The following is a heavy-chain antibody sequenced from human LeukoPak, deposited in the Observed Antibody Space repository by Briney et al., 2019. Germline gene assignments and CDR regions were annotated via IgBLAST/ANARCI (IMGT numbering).Heavy chain of an antibody. CDR2: IRSKAYGGTT. D-gene: IGHD6-13*01. J-gene: IGHJ6*02. Sequence: PGGSLRLSCTASGFTFGDYAMSWARQAPGKGLEWVGFIRSKAYGGTTEYAASVKGRFTISRDDSKSIAYLQMNSLKTEDTAVYYCTRDPVYSSSWYWALYYYYGMDVWGQGTTVTVSS. V-gene: IGHV3-49*04. CDR1: GFTFGDYA. CDR3: TRDPVYSSSWYWALYYYYGMDV.